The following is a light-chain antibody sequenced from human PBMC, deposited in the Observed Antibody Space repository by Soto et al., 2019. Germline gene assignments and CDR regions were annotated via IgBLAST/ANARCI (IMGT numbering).Light chain of an antibody. CDR2: DAS. V-gene: IGKV3-11*01. CDR1: QSVSSY. CDR3: QQRSNWPLT. J-gene: IGKJ4*01. Sequence: EILLTQSPATLSLSPGERPTLSCRASQSVSSYLAWYQQKPGQAPRLLIYDASNRATGIPARFSGSVSGTDFTLTISSLETEDFAVYDCQQRSNWPLTFGGGTKVDIK.